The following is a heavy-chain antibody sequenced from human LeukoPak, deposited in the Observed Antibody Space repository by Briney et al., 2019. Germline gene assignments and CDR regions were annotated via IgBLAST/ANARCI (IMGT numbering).Heavy chain of an antibody. J-gene: IGHJ4*02. Sequence: GGSLRLSCAASGFTFSSYDINWVRQAPGKGLEWVSSISSRSTSIYYADSVKGRFTISRDNAKNSLYLQMNSLRAEDTAVYWCARDYIAYDPLDYWGQGTLVTVSS. CDR2: ISSRSTSI. D-gene: IGHD3-3*01. CDR1: GFTFSSYD. CDR3: ARDYIAYDPLDY. V-gene: IGHV3-21*01.